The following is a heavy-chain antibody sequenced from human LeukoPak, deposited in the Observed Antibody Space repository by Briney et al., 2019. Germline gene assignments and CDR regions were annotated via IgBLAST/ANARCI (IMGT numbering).Heavy chain of an antibody. CDR3: ARATRGYYDTNHHFDY. J-gene: IGHJ4*02. V-gene: IGHV4-59*01. CDR1: GGSISSYY. CDR2: IYYSGST. D-gene: IGHD3-22*01. Sequence: SETLSLTCTVSGGSISSYYWSWIRQPPGKGLEWIGYIYYSGSTNYNPSLKSRVTISVDTSKNQFSLKLSSVTAADTAVYYCARATRGYYDTNHHFDYWGQGTLVTVSS.